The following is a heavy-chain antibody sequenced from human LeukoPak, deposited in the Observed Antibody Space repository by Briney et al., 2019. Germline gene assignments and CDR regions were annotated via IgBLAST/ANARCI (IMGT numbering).Heavy chain of an antibody. V-gene: IGHV4-39*07. J-gene: IGHJ5*02. CDR3: ARGGSSSWYSWFDP. CDR2: IYYSGST. CDR1: GGSISSSSYY. D-gene: IGHD6-13*01. Sequence: PSETLSLTCTVSGGSISSSSYYWGWIRQPPGKGLEWIGSIYYSGSTYYNPSLKSRVTISVDTSKNQFSLKLNSVTAADTAVYYCARGGSSSWYSWFDPWGQGTLVTVSS.